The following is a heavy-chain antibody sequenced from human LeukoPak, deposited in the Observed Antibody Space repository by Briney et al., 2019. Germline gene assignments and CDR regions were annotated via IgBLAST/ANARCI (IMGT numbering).Heavy chain of an antibody. J-gene: IGHJ4*02. V-gene: IGHV3-48*02. CDR2: ISSSSTI. CDR3: ARDGYYYDSSGYYDY. CDR1: GFTFSSYS. Sequence: GGSLRLSCAASGFTFSSYSMNWVRQAPGKGLEWVSYISSSSTIYYADSVKGRFTISRDNAKNSLYLRMNSLRDEDTAVYYCARDGYYYDSSGYYDYWGQGTLVTVSS. D-gene: IGHD3-22*01.